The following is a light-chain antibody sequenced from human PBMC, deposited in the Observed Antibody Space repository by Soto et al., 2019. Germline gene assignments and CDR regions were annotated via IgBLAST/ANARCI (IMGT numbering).Light chain of an antibody. CDR1: QSVTSNY. Sequence: EIVLTQSPGTLSLSPGEGATLSCRASQSVTSNYLAWYQQRPGQPPRILIYGASSRATGIPDRFSGGGSGTDFTLTISRLEPEDCAVYYCQQYGSSSPTTFGQGTRLEIE. CDR3: QQYGSSSPTT. CDR2: GAS. V-gene: IGKV3-20*01. J-gene: IGKJ5*01.